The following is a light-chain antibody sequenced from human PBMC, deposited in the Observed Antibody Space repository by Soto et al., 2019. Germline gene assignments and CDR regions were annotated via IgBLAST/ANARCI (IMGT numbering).Light chain of an antibody. CDR1: QTISSY. Sequence: DIQMTQSPASLSASVGDRVTITCRASQTISSYLNWYQQKAGAAPKLLIYSASTLQSGVPSRFSGSGFGTDYILTISTLQPADFAIYYCQQTFRATHTFGHGTKLDI. V-gene: IGKV1-39*01. CDR3: QQTFRATHT. J-gene: IGKJ2*01. CDR2: SAS.